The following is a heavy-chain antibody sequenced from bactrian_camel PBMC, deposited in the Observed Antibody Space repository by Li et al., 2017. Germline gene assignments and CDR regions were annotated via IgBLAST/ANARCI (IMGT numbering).Heavy chain of an antibody. J-gene: IGHJ4*01. Sequence: DVQLVESGGGSVQAGGSLRLSCAASGFTSSAYAMTWVRQAPGKGLEWVSTIYSGGGSTYYEASVKGRFTISRDNAKNTLYLQLNSLKTEDTAMYYCASGAWFGGSRNEYNYWGQGTQVTVS. D-gene: IGHD2*01. CDR3: ASGAWFGGSRNEYNY. CDR1: GFTSSAYA. V-gene: IGHV3S31*01. CDR2: IYSGGGST.